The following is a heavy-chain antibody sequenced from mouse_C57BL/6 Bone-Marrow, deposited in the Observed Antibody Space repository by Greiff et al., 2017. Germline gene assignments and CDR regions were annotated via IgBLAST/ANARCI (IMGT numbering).Heavy chain of an antibody. CDR3: ARQITTVDY. Sequence: EVMLVESGGDLVKPGGSLKLSCAASGFTFSSYGMSWVRQTPDKRLEWVATISSGGSYTYYPDSVKGRFTISRDNATNTLYLQMSSLKSEDTAMYYCARQITTVDYWGQGTTLTVTS. CDR2: ISSGGSYT. V-gene: IGHV5-6*01. CDR1: GFTFSSYG. J-gene: IGHJ2*01. D-gene: IGHD1-1*01.